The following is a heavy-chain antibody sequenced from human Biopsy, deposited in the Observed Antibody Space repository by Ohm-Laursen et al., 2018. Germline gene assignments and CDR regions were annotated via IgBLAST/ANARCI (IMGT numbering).Heavy chain of an antibody. J-gene: IGHJ3*01. CDR2: INWNSDRV. V-gene: IGHV3-9*01. CDR1: GFKFDEFA. D-gene: IGHD5/OR15-5a*01. CDR3: VREMSHESTIRDSFDL. Sequence: SLRLSCSASGFKFDEFAMHWVRQTPGKGLEWVSAINWNSDRVDYADSVKGRLTISRDNAKDSLFLQMNSLRVEDTAVYYCVREMSHESTIRDSFDLWGQGTMVTVSS.